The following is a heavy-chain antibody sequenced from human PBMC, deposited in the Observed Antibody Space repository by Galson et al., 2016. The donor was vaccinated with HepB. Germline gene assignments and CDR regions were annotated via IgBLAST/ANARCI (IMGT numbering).Heavy chain of an antibody. CDR2: ISTDNGDI. J-gene: IGHJ4*02. V-gene: IGHV1-18*01. Sequence: SVKVSCKASGYTFIHYGISWVRQAPGQGLEWMGWISTDNGDINYAQKFQGRLSMTTDTSTSTAYMELRSRRSDDSAVYYCARTAVTGPSFFSFWGQGTLVSVSS. D-gene: IGHD4-17*01. CDR1: GYTFIHYG. CDR3: ARTAVTGPSFFSF.